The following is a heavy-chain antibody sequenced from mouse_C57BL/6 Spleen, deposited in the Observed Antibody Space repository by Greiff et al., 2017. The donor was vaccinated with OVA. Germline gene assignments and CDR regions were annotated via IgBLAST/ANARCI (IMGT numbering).Heavy chain of an antibody. CDR3: ARGDYSNYSDFDY. D-gene: IGHD2-5*01. CDR2: ISDGGSYT. Sequence: EVQGVESGGGLVKPGGSLKLSCAASGFTFSSYAMSWVRQTPEKRLEWVATISDGGSYTYYPDNVKGRFTISRDNAKNNLYLQMSHLKSEDTAMYYCARGDYSNYSDFDYWGQGTTLTVSS. V-gene: IGHV5-4*01. CDR1: GFTFSSYA. J-gene: IGHJ2*01.